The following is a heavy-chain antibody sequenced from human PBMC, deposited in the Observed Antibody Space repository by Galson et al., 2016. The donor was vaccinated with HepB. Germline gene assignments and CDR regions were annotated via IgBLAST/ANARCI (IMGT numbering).Heavy chain of an antibody. V-gene: IGHV2-70*11. CDR2: IDWAGDQ. J-gene: IGHJ6*02. Sequence: PALVKPTQTLTLTCTFSGFSLESTRMCVNWIRQPPGKPLEWLARIDWAGDQYYSKSLKTRLTISKDTSKNLVVLTMTNMDPVDTATYYCARSNHWNYMLYGMDVWGRGTTVIVSS. D-gene: IGHD1-7*01. CDR1: GFSLESTRMC. CDR3: ARSNHWNYMLYGMDV.